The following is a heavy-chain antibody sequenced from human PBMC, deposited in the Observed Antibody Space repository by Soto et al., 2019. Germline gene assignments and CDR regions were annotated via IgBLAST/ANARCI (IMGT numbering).Heavy chain of an antibody. V-gene: IGHV3-33*01. Sequence: QVQLVESGGGVVQPGRSLRLSCAASGFTFSSYGMHWVRQAPGKGLEWVAVIWYDGSNKYYADSVKGRFTISRDNYKNTLYLQMNSLRAEDTAVYYCASLGPSYDSSGYYRYWGQGTLVSVSS. J-gene: IGHJ4*02. CDR2: IWYDGSNK. CDR3: ASLGPSYDSSGYYRY. CDR1: GFTFSSYG. D-gene: IGHD3-22*01.